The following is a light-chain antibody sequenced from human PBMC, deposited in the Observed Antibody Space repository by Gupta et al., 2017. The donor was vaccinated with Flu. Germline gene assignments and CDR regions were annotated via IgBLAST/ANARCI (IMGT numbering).Light chain of an antibody. J-gene: IGLJ2*01. V-gene: IGLV1-47*01. Sequence: SVLTQPPSASGPPGPRVTISCSGSSSNIGSNYVNWYQQFPGTAPKLLIQRHNERRSGVPDRFSGSKSGTSASLTISGLRAEDEADYYCATGDDSRSGVVFGGGTKLTVL. CDR3: ATGDDSRSGVV. CDR1: SSNIGSNY. CDR2: RHN.